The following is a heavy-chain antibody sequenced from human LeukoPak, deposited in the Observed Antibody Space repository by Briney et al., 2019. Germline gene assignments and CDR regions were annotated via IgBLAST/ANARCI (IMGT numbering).Heavy chain of an antibody. D-gene: IGHD5-12*01. CDR1: GFTFSDFG. Sequence: GGSLRLSCKASGFTFSDFGMHWVRQARGRGLEWAAVIWSDGSVEHSGDSVRGRFTVSSDNAETTLYLDLSSLRAEDTAVYCARDTVSGYGIDYWGQGTLVTVSS. V-gene: IGHV3-33*01. J-gene: IGHJ4*02. CDR2: IWSDGSVE. CDR3: ARDTVSGYGIDY.